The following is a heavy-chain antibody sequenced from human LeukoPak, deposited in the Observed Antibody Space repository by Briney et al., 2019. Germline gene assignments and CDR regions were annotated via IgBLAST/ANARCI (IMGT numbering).Heavy chain of an antibody. Sequence: PGGSLRLSCAASTFTFSSYSMNWVRQAPGKGLEWVASINHNGNVNYYVDSVKGRFTISRDNAKNSLYLQMSNLRAEDTAVYFCARGGGLDVWGQGATVTVSS. J-gene: IGHJ6*02. V-gene: IGHV3-7*03. D-gene: IGHD3-16*01. CDR3: ARGGGLDV. CDR2: INHNGNVN. CDR1: TFTFSSYS.